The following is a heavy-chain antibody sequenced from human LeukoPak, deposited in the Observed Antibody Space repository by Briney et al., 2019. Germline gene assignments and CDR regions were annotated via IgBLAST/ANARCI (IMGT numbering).Heavy chain of an antibody. J-gene: IGHJ4*02. CDR1: GYTFTSYG. D-gene: IGHD5-18*01. CDR3: ARTGIQLWSFDY. Sequence: ASVKVSCEASGYTFTSYGIGWVRQAPGQGLEWMGWISAYNGNTNYAQNLQGRVTMTTDTSTSTAYMELRSLRSDDTAVYYCARTGIQLWSFDYWGQGTLVTVSS. CDR2: ISAYNGNT. V-gene: IGHV1-18*01.